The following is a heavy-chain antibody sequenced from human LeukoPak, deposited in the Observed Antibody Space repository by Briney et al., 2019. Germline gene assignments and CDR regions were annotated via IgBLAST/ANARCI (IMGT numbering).Heavy chain of an antibody. V-gene: IGHV5-51*01. CDR3: ARPVEMATSPFDY. D-gene: IGHD5-24*01. CDR2: IYPDDSDT. Sequence: GGALQISCKCSGYIFANYWIAWGRRLPGKGVEWMGIIYPDDSDTRDSPSFQGQVTISADKSIATAYLQWSSLKASDTAMYYCARPVEMATSPFDYWGQGALVTVTS. CDR1: GYIFANYW. J-gene: IGHJ4*02.